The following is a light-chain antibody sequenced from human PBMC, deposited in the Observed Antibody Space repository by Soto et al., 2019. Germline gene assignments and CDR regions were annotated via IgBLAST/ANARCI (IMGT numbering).Light chain of an antibody. J-gene: IGLJ2*01. CDR1: SSDVGGYDY. CDR3: SSYTTIKTVV. CDR2: EVN. V-gene: IGLV2-14*01. Sequence: QSALTQPASVSGSPGQSITISCTGTSSDVGGYDYVSWYQQHPGKAPKLMIFEVNNRPSGVSHRFSGSKSGDTASLTISGLQPEDEADYHCSSYTTIKTVVFGGGTKLTVL.